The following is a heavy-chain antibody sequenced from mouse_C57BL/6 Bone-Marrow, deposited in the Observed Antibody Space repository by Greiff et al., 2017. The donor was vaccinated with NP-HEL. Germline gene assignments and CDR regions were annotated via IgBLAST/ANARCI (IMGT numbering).Heavy chain of an antibody. CDR2: IDPSDSYT. V-gene: IGHV1-50*01. D-gene: IGHD1-1*01. CDR3: ARWYYGSSSYAMDY. Sequence: VQLQQSGAELVKPGASVKLSCKASGYTFTSYWMQWVKQRPGQGLEWIGEIDPSDSYTNYNQKFKGKATLTVDTSSSTAYMQLSSLTSEDSAVYYCARWYYGSSSYAMDYWGQGTSVTVSS. J-gene: IGHJ4*01. CDR1: GYTFTSYW.